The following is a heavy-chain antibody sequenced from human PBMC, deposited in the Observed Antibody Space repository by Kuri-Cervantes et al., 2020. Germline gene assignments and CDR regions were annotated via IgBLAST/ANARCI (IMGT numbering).Heavy chain of an antibody. J-gene: IGHJ4*02. CDR1: GFTFSSYS. CDR3: ARGGDVHGGNFDY. Sequence: GESLKISCAASGFTFSSYSMNWVRQAPGKGLEWVSSISGSSSSTYYADSVKGRFTISRDNAKNSLYLQMNSLRAEDTAVYYCARGGDVHGGNFDYWGQGTLVTVSS. V-gene: IGHV3-21*01. CDR2: ISGSSSST. D-gene: IGHD3-16*01.